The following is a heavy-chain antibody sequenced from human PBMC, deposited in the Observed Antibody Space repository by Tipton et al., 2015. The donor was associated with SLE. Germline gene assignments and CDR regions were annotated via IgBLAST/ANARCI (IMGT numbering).Heavy chain of an antibody. V-gene: IGHV3-21*01. CDR3: ASDAAAAY. CDR2: ISSSSSYI. Sequence: SLRLSCAASGFTFSSYSMNWVRQAPGKGLEWVSSISSSSSYIYYADSVKGRFTISRDNAKNSLYLQMNSPRAEDTAVYYCASDAAAAYWGQGTLVTVSS. J-gene: IGHJ4*02. D-gene: IGHD6-13*01. CDR1: GFTFSSYS.